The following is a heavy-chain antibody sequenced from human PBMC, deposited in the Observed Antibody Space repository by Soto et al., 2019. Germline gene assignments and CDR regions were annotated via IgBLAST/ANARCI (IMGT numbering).Heavy chain of an antibody. CDR1: GYTFTSYY. V-gene: IGHV1-46*01. Sequence: QVQLVQSGAEVKKPGASVKVSCKASGYTFTSYYMHWVRQAPGQGLEWMGIINPSGGSTSYAQKFQGRVTMTRDTSTSTVYMELSSLRSEDTAVYYCARAGLTLMVRGVIFSVWGQGTLVTVSS. J-gene: IGHJ4*02. CDR2: INPSGGST. CDR3: ARAGLTLMVRGVIFSV. D-gene: IGHD3-10*01.